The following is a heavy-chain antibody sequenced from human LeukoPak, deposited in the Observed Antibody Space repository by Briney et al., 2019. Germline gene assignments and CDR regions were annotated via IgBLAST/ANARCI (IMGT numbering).Heavy chain of an antibody. D-gene: IGHD1-1*01. V-gene: IGHV4-4*02. CDR2: IYHSGST. Sequence: SETLSLTCAVSGGSISSSNWWSWVRQPPGKGLEWIGEIYHSGSTNYNPSLKSRVTISVDTSKNQFSLKLSSVTAADTAVYYCARAATYYYYGMDVWGQGTTVTVSS. J-gene: IGHJ6*02. CDR1: GGSISSSNW. CDR3: ARAATYYYYGMDV.